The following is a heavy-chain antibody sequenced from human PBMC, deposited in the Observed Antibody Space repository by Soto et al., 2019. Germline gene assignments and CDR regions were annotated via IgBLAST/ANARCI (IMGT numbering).Heavy chain of an antibody. J-gene: IGHJ3*02. D-gene: IGHD6-19*01. Sequence: SGTLSLTCTVSGGSISSYYWSWIRQPPGKGLEWIGYIYYSGSTYYNPSLKSRVTISVDTSKNQFSLKLSSVTAADTAVYYCAHSSSGRAFDIWGQGTMVTVS. CDR2: IYYSGST. CDR1: GGSISSYY. CDR3: AHSSSGRAFDI. V-gene: IGHV4-59*08.